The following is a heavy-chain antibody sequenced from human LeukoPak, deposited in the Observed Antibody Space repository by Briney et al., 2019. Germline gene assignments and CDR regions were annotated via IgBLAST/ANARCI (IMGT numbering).Heavy chain of an antibody. CDR2: IYYSGST. CDR3: ARHRAAAGTLDY. J-gene: IGHJ4*02. CDR1: GGSISSSSYY. Sequence: SETLSLTCTVSGGSISSSSYYWCWIRQPPGKGREWIGSIYYSGSTYYNPSLKSRVTISVDTSKNQFSLKLSSVTAADTAVYYCARHRAAAGTLDYWGQGTLVTVSS. D-gene: IGHD6-13*01. V-gene: IGHV4-39*01.